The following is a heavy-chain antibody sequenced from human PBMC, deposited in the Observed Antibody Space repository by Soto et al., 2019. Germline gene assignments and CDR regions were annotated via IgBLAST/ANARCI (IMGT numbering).Heavy chain of an antibody. J-gene: IGHJ6*03. D-gene: IGHD6-19*01. CDR2: ISSSGSTI. Sequence: QVQLVESGGGLVKPGGSLRLSCAASGFTFSDYYMSWIRQAPGKGLEWVSYISSSGSTIYYADSGKCRFTISRDNAKNSLYLQMNSLRAEDTAVYYCARAVAGTSAYYSHFYYMDVWGKGTTVTVSS. CDR1: GFTFSDYY. CDR3: ARAVAGTSAYYSHFYYMDV. V-gene: IGHV3-11*01.